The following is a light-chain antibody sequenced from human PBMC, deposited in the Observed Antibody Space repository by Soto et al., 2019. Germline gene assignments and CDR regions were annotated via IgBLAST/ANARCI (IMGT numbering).Light chain of an antibody. J-gene: IGKJ1*01. CDR2: GAS. V-gene: IGKV3-15*01. Sequence: EIVMTQSPATLSVSPGERATLSCRASQSVSSQLAWYQQKPGQAPRLLIYGASTRATGIPARFSGSGSGTEFTLTISSLQSEDFAVYYCQQYNNWPRTFGQGTKVEIK. CDR3: QQYNNWPRT. CDR1: QSVSSQ.